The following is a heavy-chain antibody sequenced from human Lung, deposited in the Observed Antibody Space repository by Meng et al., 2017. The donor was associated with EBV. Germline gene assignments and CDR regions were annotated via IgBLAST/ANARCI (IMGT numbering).Heavy chain of an antibody. D-gene: IGHD5-18*01. CDR1: GGSISSGGHY. J-gene: IGHJ4*02. V-gene: IGHV4-31*01. CDR3: ARAVDTGYFDY. CDR2: IYYSGST. Sequence: VPLTESGTGLVKPSQTLSLTCTVSGGSISSGGHYWSWIRQHPGKSLEWIGYIYYSGSTYYNPSLKSLVSISVDTSNNQFSLKLSSVTAADTAVYYCARAVDTGYFDYWGQGTLVTVSS.